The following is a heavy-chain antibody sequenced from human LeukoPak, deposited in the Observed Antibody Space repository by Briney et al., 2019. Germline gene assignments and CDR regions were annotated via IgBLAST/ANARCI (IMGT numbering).Heavy chain of an antibody. CDR2: IYPGDSDT. CDR1: GYGFTTYW. D-gene: IGHD1-1*01. Sequence: GESLKISCKGPGYGFTTYWIGWVRQMPGKGLEWMGIIYPGDSDTRYSPSFQGQVTFSADKSISTAYLQWSSLRASDTAMYYCARQGTGDTFDIWGQGTMVTVSS. V-gene: IGHV5-51*01. CDR3: ARQGTGDTFDI. J-gene: IGHJ3*02.